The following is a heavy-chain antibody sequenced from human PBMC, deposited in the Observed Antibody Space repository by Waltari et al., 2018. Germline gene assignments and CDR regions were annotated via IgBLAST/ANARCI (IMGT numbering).Heavy chain of an antibody. V-gene: IGHV1-24*01. Sequence: QVQLVQSGAEVKKPGASVKVSCKVSGYTLTELSVDWVRQAPGKGLEWMGNFNPEDDETSFAQKFQGRGTMTEDTSTDTAYMELSSLRSEDTAVYYCATGLSVVVGFDYWGQGTLVTVSS. CDR2: FNPEDDET. CDR3: ATGLSVVVGFDY. CDR1: GYTLTELS. D-gene: IGHD2-15*01. J-gene: IGHJ4*02.